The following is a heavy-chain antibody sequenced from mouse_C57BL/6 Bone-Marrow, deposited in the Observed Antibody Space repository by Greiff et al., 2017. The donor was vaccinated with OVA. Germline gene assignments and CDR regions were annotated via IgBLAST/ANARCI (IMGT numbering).Heavy chain of an antibody. CDR3: AREKVYYYGSYAMDY. CDR2: ISSGGSYT. CDR1: GFTFSSYG. V-gene: IGHV5-6*02. Sequence: DVMLVESGGDLVKPGGSLKLSCAASGFTFSSYGMSWVRQTPDKRLEWVATISSGGSYTYYPDSVKGRFTISRDNAKNTLYLQMSRLKSEDTAMYYCAREKVYYYGSYAMDYWGQGTSVTVSS. D-gene: IGHD1-1*01. J-gene: IGHJ4*01.